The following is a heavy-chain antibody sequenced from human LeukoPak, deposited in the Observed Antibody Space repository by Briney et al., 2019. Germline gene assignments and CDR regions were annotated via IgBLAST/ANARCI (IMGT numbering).Heavy chain of an antibody. CDR3: ARAPLYYDFWSGYLDY. J-gene: IGHJ4*02. D-gene: IGHD3-3*01. CDR1: GFTVSSNY. Sequence: GGSLRLYCAASGFTVSSNYMSWLRQAPGKGLEWVSVIYSGGSTYYEDSVKGIFTISRDNSKNTLYLQMNSLRAEDTAVYYCARAPLYYDFWSGYLDYWGQGTLVTVSS. CDR2: IYSGGST. V-gene: IGHV3-66*01.